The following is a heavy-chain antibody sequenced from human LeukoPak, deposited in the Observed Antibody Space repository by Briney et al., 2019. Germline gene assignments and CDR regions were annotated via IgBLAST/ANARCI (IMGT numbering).Heavy chain of an antibody. Sequence: ASVKVSCKASGYTFTSYYMHWVRQAPGQGLEWMGWINPNSGGTNYAQKFQGRVTMTRDTSISTAYMELSRLRSDDTAVYYCAQYYYDSSGYFSGNDYWGQGTLVTVSS. CDR1: GYTFTSYY. CDR3: AQYYYDSSGYFSGNDY. V-gene: IGHV1-2*02. D-gene: IGHD3-22*01. CDR2: INPNSGGT. J-gene: IGHJ4*02.